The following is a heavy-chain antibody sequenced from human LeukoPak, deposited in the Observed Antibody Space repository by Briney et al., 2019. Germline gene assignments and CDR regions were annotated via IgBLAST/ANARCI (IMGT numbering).Heavy chain of an antibody. Sequence: SVKVSCKASGGTFSSYAISWVRQAPGQGLEWMGRIIPIFGTANYAQKFQGSVTITADKSTSTAYMELSSLRSEDTAVYYCAREENDSSSNYWGQGTLVTVSS. V-gene: IGHV1-69*06. CDR3: AREENDSSSNY. CDR2: IIPIFGTA. J-gene: IGHJ4*02. D-gene: IGHD6-6*01. CDR1: GGTFSSYA.